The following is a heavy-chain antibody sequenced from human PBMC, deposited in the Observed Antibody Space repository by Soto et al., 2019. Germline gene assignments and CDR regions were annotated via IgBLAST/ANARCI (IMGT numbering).Heavy chain of an antibody. J-gene: IGHJ4*02. CDR1: SSATGHY. D-gene: IGHD6-13*01. CDR2: FHRSGST. Sequence: SETLSLTCDVSSSATGHYWGWIRQPPGKGLAWLGSFHRSGSTYYRPSLKSRVAMSVDTSKNQLSLKLASVTAADTAVYYCARDRAAVASTFDYWGPGTLVTVSS. V-gene: IGHV4-38-2*02. CDR3: ARDRAAVASTFDY.